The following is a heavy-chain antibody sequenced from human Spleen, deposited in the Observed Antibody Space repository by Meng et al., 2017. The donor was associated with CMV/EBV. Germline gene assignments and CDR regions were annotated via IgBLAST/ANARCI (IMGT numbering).Heavy chain of an antibody. V-gene: IGHV3-33*06. CDR2: IWYDGSNE. CDR1: GFIFSDYV. Sequence: GESLKISCAASGFIFSDYVINWVRQAPGKGLQWVALIWYDGSNEYYADSVKGRFTISRDNSKNTLYLQMNSLRAEDTAVYYCAKDLNDDILTGYYGYWGQGTRVTVSS. J-gene: IGHJ4*02. CDR3: AKDLNDDILTGYYGY. D-gene: IGHD3-9*01.